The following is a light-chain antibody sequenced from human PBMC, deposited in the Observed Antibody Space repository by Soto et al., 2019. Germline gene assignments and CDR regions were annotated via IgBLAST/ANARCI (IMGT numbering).Light chain of an antibody. CDR1: QTISTL. Sequence: DIQMTQSPSTLSASVGDRVTITCRASQTISTLLAWYQQRPGKAPNLLIYKASSLESGVPSRFSGSGSGTEFTLTISSLQPDDFCTYFCQQYSTYPWTFGQGTKVEVK. CDR3: QQYSTYPWT. CDR2: KAS. J-gene: IGKJ1*01. V-gene: IGKV1-5*03.